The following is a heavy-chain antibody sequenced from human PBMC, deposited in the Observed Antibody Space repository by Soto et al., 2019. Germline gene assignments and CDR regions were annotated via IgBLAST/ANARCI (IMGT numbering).Heavy chain of an antibody. Sequence: HPGGSLRLSCAASGFTFSSYAMHWVRQAPGKGLEWVAVISYDGSNKYYADSVKGRFTISRDNSKNTLYLQMNSLRAEDTAVYYCSHAGYSSGLPARYYYYGMDVWGQGTTVTVSS. CDR2: ISYDGSNK. CDR3: SHAGYSSGLPARYYYYGMDV. V-gene: IGHV3-30-3*01. J-gene: IGHJ6*02. CDR1: GFTFSSYA. D-gene: IGHD6-19*01.